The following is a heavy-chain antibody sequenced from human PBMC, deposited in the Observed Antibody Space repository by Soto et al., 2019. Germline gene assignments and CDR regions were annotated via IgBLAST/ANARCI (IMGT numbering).Heavy chain of an antibody. Sequence: SETLSLTCAVSGGSISSGSYSWSWIRQPPGKGLEWIGYIYHSGSTYYNPSLKSRVTISVDRSKNQFSLKLSSVTAADTAVYYCARGSRGSSLHWFDPWGQGTLVTVSS. CDR3: ARGSRGSSLHWFDP. D-gene: IGHD2-2*01. V-gene: IGHV4-30-2*01. CDR2: IYHSGST. CDR1: GGSISSGSYS. J-gene: IGHJ5*02.